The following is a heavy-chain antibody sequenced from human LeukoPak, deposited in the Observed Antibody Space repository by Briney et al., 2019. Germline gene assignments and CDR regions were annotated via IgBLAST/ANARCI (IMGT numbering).Heavy chain of an antibody. J-gene: IGHJ4*02. CDR1: GFTFSSYS. D-gene: IGHD4-11*01. CDR3: ARDPMTTVTPHYFDY. CDR2: ISSSSSYI. Sequence: GGSLRLSCAASGFTFSSYSMNWVRQAPGKGLEWVSSISSSSSYIYYADSVKGRFTISRDNAKNSLYLQMNSLRAEDTAVYYCARDPMTTVTPHYFDYWGQGTLVTVSS. V-gene: IGHV3-21*01.